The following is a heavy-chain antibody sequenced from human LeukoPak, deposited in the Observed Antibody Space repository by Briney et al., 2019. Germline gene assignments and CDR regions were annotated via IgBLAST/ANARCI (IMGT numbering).Heavy chain of an antibody. V-gene: IGHV1-18*01. D-gene: IGHD6-13*01. CDR2: ISAYNGNT. CDR3: AREVWPWEAAAGSGLGY. J-gene: IGHJ4*02. Sequence: ASVKVSCKASGYTFTSYGISWVRQAPGQGLEWMGWISAYNGNTNYAQKLQGRVTMTTDTSTSTAYMELRSLRSDDTAVYYCAREVWPWEAAAGSGLGYWGQGTLVTVSS. CDR1: GYTFTSYG.